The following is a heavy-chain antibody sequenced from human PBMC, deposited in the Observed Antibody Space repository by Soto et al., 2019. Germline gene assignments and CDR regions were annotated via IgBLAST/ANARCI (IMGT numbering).Heavy chain of an antibody. V-gene: IGHV3-9*01. D-gene: IGHD5-12*01. CDR1: GFTFDDYA. CDR2: ISWNRGSI. Sequence: EVQLVESGGGLVQPGRSLRLSCAASGFTFDDYAMHWVRQAPGKGLDWVSGISWNRGSIGYADSVKGRFTISRDNAKNSLYLQMHSLRSEDTALYYCAKDMGYDLSPLGYFDYWGQGTLVTVSS. CDR3: AKDMGYDLSPLGYFDY. J-gene: IGHJ4*02.